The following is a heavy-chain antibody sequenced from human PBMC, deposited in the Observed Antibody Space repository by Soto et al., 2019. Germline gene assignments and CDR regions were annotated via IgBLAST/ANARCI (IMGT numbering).Heavy chain of an antibody. Sequence: SQAISLTCAISGDSVSSNSAAWNWIRQSPSRGLEWLGRTYYRSKWYNDYAVTVKSRININPDTSKNQFTLQLNSVTPEDTAVYYCAKGGGRRFDYCGPGTLVIVSS. J-gene: IGHJ4*02. CDR2: TYYRSKWYN. D-gene: IGHD1-26*01. CDR3: AKGGGRRFDY. CDR1: GDSVSSNSAA. V-gene: IGHV6-1*01.